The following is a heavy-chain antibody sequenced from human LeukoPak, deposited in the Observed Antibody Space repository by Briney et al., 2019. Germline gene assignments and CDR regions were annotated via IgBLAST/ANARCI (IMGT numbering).Heavy chain of an antibody. CDR2: ISSTGGTT. CDR1: GGSISSYY. CDR3: ARVLSGRGSLYSYYYYMDV. D-gene: IGHD3-10*01. Sequence: PSETLSLTCTVSGGSISSYYWSWVRQAPGKGLEWVSSISSTGGTTYYADSVKGRFTISRDNSKNTLYLQMNSLRAEDTAVYYCARVLSGRGSLYSYYYYMDVWGKGTTVTISS. V-gene: IGHV3-23*01. J-gene: IGHJ6*03.